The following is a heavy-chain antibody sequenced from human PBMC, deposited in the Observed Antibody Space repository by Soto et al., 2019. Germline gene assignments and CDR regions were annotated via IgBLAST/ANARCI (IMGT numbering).Heavy chain of an antibody. V-gene: IGHV4-39*01. CDR3: ASIAAPGTTHFDV. CDR2: IYYSGNT. Sequence: TCTVSGGSLGSTTYYRTWIARSPGKGLEWIGNIYYSGNTFYNPSLKSRVTISVDTSKNQFYLHLSSVTAADTAIFYWASIAAPGTTHFDVWGQGTLVTVSS. D-gene: IGHD6-13*01. J-gene: IGHJ4*02. CDR1: GGSLGSTTYY.